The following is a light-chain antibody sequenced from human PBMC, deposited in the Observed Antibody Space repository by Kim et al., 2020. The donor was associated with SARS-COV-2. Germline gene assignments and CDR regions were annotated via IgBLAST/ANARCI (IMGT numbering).Light chain of an antibody. CDR2: QDK. J-gene: IGLJ2*01. V-gene: IGLV3-1*01. CDR1: NLGNRY. CDR3: QAWDISAVV. Sequence: SYELTQPPSVSVSPRQTATITCSGDNLGNRYVSWYQQKPGQAPVLVIYQDKKRPSGIPERFSGSISGNTATLTISGTQAMDEADYYCQAWDISAVVFGGGTQLTVL.